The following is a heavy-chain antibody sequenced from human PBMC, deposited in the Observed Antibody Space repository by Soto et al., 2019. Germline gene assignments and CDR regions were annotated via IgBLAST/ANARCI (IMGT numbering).Heavy chain of an antibody. D-gene: IGHD2-15*01. J-gene: IGHJ5*02. CDR3: GRDRLTCSGGSCYATGFDP. V-gene: IGHV4-59*12. CDR2: IYYSGST. Sequence: ASETLSLTCTVSGGSISSYYWSWIRQPPGKGPEWIGYIYYSGSTNYNPSLKSRVTISVDTSKNQFSLKLSSVTAADTAVYYCGRDRLTCSGGSCYATGFDPWGQGTLVTVSS. CDR1: GGSISSYY.